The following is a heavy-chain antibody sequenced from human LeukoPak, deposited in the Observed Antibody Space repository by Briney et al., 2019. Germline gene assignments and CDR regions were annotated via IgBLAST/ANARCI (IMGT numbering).Heavy chain of an antibody. D-gene: IGHD5-24*01. V-gene: IGHV4-59*01. CDR1: GGSISSYY. Sequence: PSETLSLTCTVSGGSISSYYWSWIRQPPGKGLKWIGYIYYSGSTNYNPSLKSRVTISVDTSKNQFSLKLSSVTAADTAVYYCARMGGGGWLQFSYYYYMDVWGKGTTVTISS. CDR3: ARMGGGGWLQFSYYYYMDV. CDR2: IYYSGST. J-gene: IGHJ6*03.